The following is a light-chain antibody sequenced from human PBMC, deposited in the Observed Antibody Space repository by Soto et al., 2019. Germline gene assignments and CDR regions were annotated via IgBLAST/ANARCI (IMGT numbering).Light chain of an antibody. CDR3: QQYNNWPPT. CDR1: QSVSSN. V-gene: IGKV3-15*01. Sequence: MTQSPSTLSASVGDRVTITCRASQSVSSNLAWHQQKPGQAPRILMYDASTRATGISARFSGSGSETEFTLTISRLEPEDFAVYYCQQYNNWPPTFGQGTRLEIK. CDR2: DAS. J-gene: IGKJ5*01.